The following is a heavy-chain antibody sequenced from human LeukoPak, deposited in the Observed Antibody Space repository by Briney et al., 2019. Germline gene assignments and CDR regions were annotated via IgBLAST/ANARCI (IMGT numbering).Heavy chain of an antibody. Sequence: GGSLRLSCAASGFTFSSYGMHWVRQAPGKGLEWVVFIRYDGSNKYYADSVKGRFTISRDNSKNTLYLQMNSLRAEDTAVYYCAKGQWLVQNYFDYWGQGTLVTVSS. D-gene: IGHD6-19*01. V-gene: IGHV3-30*02. CDR3: AKGQWLVQNYFDY. CDR2: IRYDGSNK. J-gene: IGHJ4*02. CDR1: GFTFSSYG.